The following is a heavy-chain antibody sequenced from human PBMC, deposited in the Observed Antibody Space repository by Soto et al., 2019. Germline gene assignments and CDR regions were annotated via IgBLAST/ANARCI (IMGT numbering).Heavy chain of an antibody. D-gene: IGHD3-10*01. V-gene: IGHV4-39*07. CDR3: ARDRDSLTMVRSRWPYGMDV. J-gene: IGHJ6*02. CDR2: IYYSGST. CDR1: GSAIRNRTYN. Sequence: PSESLSPTYINSGSAIRNRTYNGRWSPHSLAKGLEWVGTIYYSGSTYFNPSLKSRVTISVDTSKNQFSLKLSSVTAADTAVYYCARDRDSLTMVRSRWPYGMDVWGQGT.